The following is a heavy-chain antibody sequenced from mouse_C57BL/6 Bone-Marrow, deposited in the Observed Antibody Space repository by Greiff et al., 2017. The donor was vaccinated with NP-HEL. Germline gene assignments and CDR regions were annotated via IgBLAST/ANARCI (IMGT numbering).Heavy chain of an antibody. J-gene: IGHJ2*01. Sequence: VESGGDLVKPGGSLKLSCAASGFTFSSYGMSWVRQTPDKRLEWVATISSGGSYTYYPDSVKGRFTISRDNAKNTLYLQMSSLKSEDTAMYYCARQDPYSNYDYWGQGTTLTVSS. V-gene: IGHV5-6*01. CDR2: ISSGGSYT. CDR1: GFTFSSYG. CDR3: ARQDPYSNYDY. D-gene: IGHD2-5*01.